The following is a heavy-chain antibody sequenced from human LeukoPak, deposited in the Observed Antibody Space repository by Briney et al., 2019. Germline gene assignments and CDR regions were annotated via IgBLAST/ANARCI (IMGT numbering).Heavy chain of an antibody. J-gene: IGHJ6*03. CDR3: ARARPHYDYGDHYYYYYYYMDV. D-gene: IGHD4-17*01. CDR2: VNSDGSST. Sequence: PGGSLRLSCAASGFTFSSYWMHWVRQAPGKGLVWVSRVNSDGSSTSYADSVKGRFTISRDNAKNTLYLQMNSLRAEDTAVYYCARARPHYDYGDHYYYYYYYMDVWGKGTTVTVSS. V-gene: IGHV3-74*01. CDR1: GFTFSSYW.